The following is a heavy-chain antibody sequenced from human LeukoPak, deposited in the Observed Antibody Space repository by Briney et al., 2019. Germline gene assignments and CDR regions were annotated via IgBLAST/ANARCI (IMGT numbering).Heavy chain of an antibody. V-gene: IGHV3-74*01. D-gene: IGHD3-10*01. CDR2: INSDGSST. Sequence: PGGSLRLSCAASGFTFSSYWMHWVRQAPGKGLVWVSRINSDGSSTSYADSVKGRFTISRDNAKNTLYLQMNSLRAEDTAVYYCARDRVLLWFGDSNYNWFDPWSQGTLVTVSS. CDR3: ARDRVLLWFGDSNYNWFDP. J-gene: IGHJ5*02. CDR1: GFTFSSYW.